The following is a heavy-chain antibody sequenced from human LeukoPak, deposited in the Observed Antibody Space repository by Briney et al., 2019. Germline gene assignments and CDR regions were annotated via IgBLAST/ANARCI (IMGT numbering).Heavy chain of an antibody. J-gene: IGHJ4*02. CDR1: GYTFTSYY. CDR3: AREAGYHDSSGYPFDY. D-gene: IGHD3-22*01. CDR2: INPSGGST. Sequence: ASVKVSCKASGYTFTSYYMHWVRQAPGQGLEWMGIINPSGGSTSYAQKFQGRVTMTRDTSTGTVYMELSSLRSGDTAVYYCAREAGYHDSSGYPFDYWGQGTLVTVSS. V-gene: IGHV1-46*01.